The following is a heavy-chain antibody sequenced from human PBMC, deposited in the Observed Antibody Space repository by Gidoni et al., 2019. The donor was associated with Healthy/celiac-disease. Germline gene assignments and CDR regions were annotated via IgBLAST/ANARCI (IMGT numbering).Heavy chain of an antibody. CDR2: ISYDGSNQ. CDR3: AGSSSWYGAYFDY. Sequence: QVQLVESGGGGVQPGRSLRRSWAAAGFTFSSYALHWVRQAPGKGLEWVAVISYDGSNQYYADSVKGRFTISRDNSKNTLYLQMNSLRAEDTAVYYCAGSSSWYGAYFDYWGQGTLVTVSS. V-gene: IGHV3-30*04. J-gene: IGHJ4*02. D-gene: IGHD6-13*01. CDR1: GFTFSSYA.